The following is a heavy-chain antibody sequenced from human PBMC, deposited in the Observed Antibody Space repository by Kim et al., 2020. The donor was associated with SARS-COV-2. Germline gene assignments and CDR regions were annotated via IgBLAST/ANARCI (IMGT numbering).Heavy chain of an antibody. Sequence: GGSLRLSCAASGFTFSSHWMHWVRQAPGKGLVWVSRINSDGTTTSYGDSMKGRFTISRDNAKNTLYLQMNSLRAEDTAVYYCARRQFTSGWYYFDYWGQGTLVTVSS. J-gene: IGHJ4*02. CDR3: ARRQFTSGWYYFDY. CDR2: INSDGTTT. V-gene: IGHV3-74*01. D-gene: IGHD6-19*01. CDR1: GFTFSSHW.